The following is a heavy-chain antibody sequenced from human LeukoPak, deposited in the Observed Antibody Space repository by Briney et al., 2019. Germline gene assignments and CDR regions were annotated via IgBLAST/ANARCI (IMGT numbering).Heavy chain of an antibody. CDR2: INPNSGGT. J-gene: IGHJ2*01. V-gene: IGHV1-2*02. CDR1: GYTFTGYY. CDR3: ASRGYCSGGSCYRFWYFDL. D-gene: IGHD2-15*01. Sequence: ASVKVSCKASGYTFTGYYMHWVRQAPGQGLEWMGCINPNSGGTNYAQKFQGRVTMTRDTSISTAYMELSRLSSDDTAVYYCASRGYCSGGSCYRFWYFDLWGRGTLVTVSS.